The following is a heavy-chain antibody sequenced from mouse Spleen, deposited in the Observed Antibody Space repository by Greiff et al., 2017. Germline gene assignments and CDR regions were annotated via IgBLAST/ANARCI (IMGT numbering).Heavy chain of an antibody. CDR1: GFTFSDYG. CDR2: ISSGSSTI. CDR3: ARSYYGNFDWYFDV. V-gene: IGHV5-17*01. Sequence: EVKVEESGGGLVKPGGSLKLSCAASGFTFSDYGMHWVRQAPEKGLEWVAYISSGSSTIYYADTVKGRFTISRDNAKNTLFLQMTSLRSEDTAMYYCARSYYGNFDWYFDVWGAGTTVTVSS. D-gene: IGHD2-10*01. J-gene: IGHJ1*01.